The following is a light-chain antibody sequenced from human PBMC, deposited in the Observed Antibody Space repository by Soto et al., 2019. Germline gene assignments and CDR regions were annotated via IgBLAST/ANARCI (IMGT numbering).Light chain of an antibody. CDR2: DAS. CDR3: QHFFSPPFP. CDR1: QYVSSF. V-gene: IGKV3-11*01. J-gene: IGKJ2*01. Sequence: EIVLTQSPATLSLSPGERATLSCRASQYVSSFLAWYQQKAGQAPRLLIYDASHRATGIPARFSGSGSGTDFTLTINSLQAEDAAVYYCQHFFSPPFPFGQGTKLEIK.